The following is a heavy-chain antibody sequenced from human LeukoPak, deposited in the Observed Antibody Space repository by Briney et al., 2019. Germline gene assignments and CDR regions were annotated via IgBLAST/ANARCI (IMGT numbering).Heavy chain of an antibody. V-gene: IGHV1-69*05. CDR2: IIPIFGTA. CDR1: GGTFSSYA. Sequence: SVKVSCKASGGTFSSYAISWARQAPGQGLEWMGGIIPIFGTANYAQKFQGRVTITTDESTSTAYMELSSLRSEDTAVYYCARGRGTDCSSTSCYTDYNWFDPWGQGTLVTVSS. J-gene: IGHJ5*02. CDR3: ARGRGTDCSSTSCYTDYNWFDP. D-gene: IGHD2-2*02.